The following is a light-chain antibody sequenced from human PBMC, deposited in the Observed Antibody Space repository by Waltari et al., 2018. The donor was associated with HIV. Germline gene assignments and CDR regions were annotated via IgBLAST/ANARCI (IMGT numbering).Light chain of an antibody. V-gene: IGLV6-57*01. CDR2: ADK. CDR3: QCYDRDNVV. Sequence: KFILTQPHSVSESPGKPVTISCTRSGGTIGNNFVQWYQQRPGSSPANVIYADKERPSGVPSRFSGSVDYSSDSASLTISELKTEDEADYYCQCYDRDNVVFGGGTKLTV. CDR1: GGTIGNNF. J-gene: IGLJ3*02.